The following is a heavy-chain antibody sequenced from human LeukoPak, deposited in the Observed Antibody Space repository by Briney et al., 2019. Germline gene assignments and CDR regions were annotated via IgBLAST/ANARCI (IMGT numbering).Heavy chain of an antibody. J-gene: IGHJ4*02. V-gene: IGHV3-48*01. CDR2: ISSSSSTI. CDR1: GFTFSSYS. D-gene: IGHD3-22*01. Sequence: PGGSLRLSCVVSGFTFSSYSMNWVRQAPGKGLEWVSYISSSSSTIYYAGSVMGRFTISRDNAKNSLYLHMNSLRAADTAVYYCARVETPHYYDSDGPADYWGQGTLVTVSA. CDR3: ARVETPHYYDSDGPADY.